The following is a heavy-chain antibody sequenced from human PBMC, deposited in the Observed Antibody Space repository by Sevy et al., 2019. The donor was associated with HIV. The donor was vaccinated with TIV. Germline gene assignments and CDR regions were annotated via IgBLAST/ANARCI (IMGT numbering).Heavy chain of an antibody. CDR3: ANDRVSGTYHTGDLDN. CDR1: GFTFSTDA. CDR2: ISVSGGST. V-gene: IGHV3-23*01. J-gene: IGHJ4*02. Sequence: GGSLRLSCAASGFTFSTDAMTGVRHAPGKGLEWVSLISVSGGSTDYADSVKGRFTISRDNYKHTFYLQMNSLRAEDTEVYYCANDRVSGTYHTGDLDNWGQGSLVTASS. D-gene: IGHD3-16*02.